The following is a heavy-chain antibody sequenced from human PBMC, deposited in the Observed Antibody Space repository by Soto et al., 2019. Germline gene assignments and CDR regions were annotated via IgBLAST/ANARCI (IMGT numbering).Heavy chain of an antibody. CDR3: ARESEDLTSNFDY. Sequence: PGGSLRLSCAASGFTFSSYAMHWVRQAPGKGLEWVSSISSTTNYIYYADSMKGRFTVSRDNAKNSVYLEMNSLSAEDTAVYYCARESEDLTSNFDYWG. CDR1: GFTFSSYA. V-gene: IGHV3-21*01. J-gene: IGHJ4*01. CDR2: ISSTTNYI.